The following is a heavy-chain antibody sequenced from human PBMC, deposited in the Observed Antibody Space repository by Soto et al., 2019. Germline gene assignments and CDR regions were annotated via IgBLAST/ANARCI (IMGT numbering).Heavy chain of an antibody. J-gene: IGHJ3*02. CDR1: GFTFGDYE. Sequence: VGSLGLSCAVSGFTFGDYEMSWIRQAAGKGPEWVSFLSRSGNTIYYANSVKGRFSISSDNAENSLYLQMESLRVEDTATYFCARSSGRYESDAFDMWGQGTMVTVSS. V-gene: IGHV3-11*01. CDR2: LSRSGNTI. CDR3: ARSSGRYESDAFDM. D-gene: IGHD6-19*01.